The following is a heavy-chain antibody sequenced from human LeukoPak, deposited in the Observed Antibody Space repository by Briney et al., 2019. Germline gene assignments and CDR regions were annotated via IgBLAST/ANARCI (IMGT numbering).Heavy chain of an antibody. D-gene: IGHD2-2*01. CDR1: GCTFTSYG. Sequence: SVKVSCKASGCTFTSYGISWVRQAPGQGLEWMGGIIPIFGTANYAQKFQGRVTITADESTSTAYMELSSLRSEDTAVYYCARSSLGYCSSTSCPAGYYYYYGMDVWGQGTTVTVSS. J-gene: IGHJ6*02. CDR2: IIPIFGTA. V-gene: IGHV1-69*01. CDR3: ARSSLGYCSSTSCPAGYYYYYGMDV.